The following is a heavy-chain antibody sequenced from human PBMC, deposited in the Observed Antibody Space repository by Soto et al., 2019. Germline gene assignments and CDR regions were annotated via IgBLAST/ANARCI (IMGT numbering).Heavy chain of an antibody. CDR3: ARGKYYGSGSYMYYYYYMDV. D-gene: IGHD3-10*01. CDR1: GYTFTSYD. V-gene: IGHV1-8*01. CDR2: MNPNSGNT. Sequence: GASVKVSCKASGYTFTSYDINWVRQATGQGLEWIGWMNPNSGNTGYAQKFQGRVTMTRNTSISTAYMELSSLRSEDTAVYYCARGKYYGSGSYMYYYYYMDVWGKGTTVTVSS. J-gene: IGHJ6*03.